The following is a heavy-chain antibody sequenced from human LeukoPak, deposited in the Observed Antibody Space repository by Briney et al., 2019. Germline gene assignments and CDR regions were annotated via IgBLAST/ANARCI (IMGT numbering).Heavy chain of an antibody. CDR3: ARTGPIYGNQDHADV. Sequence: GGSLRLSCAASGFTFSDYYMSWIRQAPGKGLEGVSYISSSGSTIYYADSVKGRFTISRDNAKNSLYLQMNSPRAEDTAVYYCARTGPIYGNQDHADVWGQGTTVTVSS. CDR2: ISSSGSTI. D-gene: IGHD1-26*01. CDR1: GFTFSDYY. V-gene: IGHV3-11*01. J-gene: IGHJ6*02.